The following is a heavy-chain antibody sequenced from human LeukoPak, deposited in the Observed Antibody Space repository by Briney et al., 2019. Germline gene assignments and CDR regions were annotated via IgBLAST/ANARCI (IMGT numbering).Heavy chain of an antibody. J-gene: IGHJ6*03. D-gene: IGHD2-15*01. CDR1: GFTFSSYG. Sequence: GGSLRLSCAASGFTFSSYGMHWVRQAPGKGLVWVSRINSDGSSTSYADSVKGRFTISRDNAKNTLYLQMNSLRAEDTAVYYCASFAVVVAATYYYYMDVWGKGTTVTVSS. V-gene: IGHV3-74*01. CDR3: ASFAVVVAATYYYYMDV. CDR2: INSDGSST.